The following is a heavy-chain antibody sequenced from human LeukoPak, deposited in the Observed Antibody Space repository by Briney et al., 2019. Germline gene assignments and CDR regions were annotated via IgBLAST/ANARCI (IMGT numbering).Heavy chain of an antibody. V-gene: IGHV3-23*01. CDR3: AKDSGIVIVPADENWFDP. J-gene: IGHJ5*02. D-gene: IGHD2-2*01. Sequence: PGGSLRLSCAASGFTFSFYAMNWVRQAPGKGLEWVSAISGSGGSTYYADSVKGRFTIFRDNSKSTLYLQMNSLRAEDTAVYYCAKDSGIVIVPADENWFDPWGQGTLVTVSS. CDR2: ISGSGGST. CDR1: GFTFSFYA.